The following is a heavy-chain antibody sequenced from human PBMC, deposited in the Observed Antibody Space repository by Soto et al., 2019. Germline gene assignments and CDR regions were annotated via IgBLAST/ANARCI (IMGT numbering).Heavy chain of an antibody. CDR1: GFPVSSYE. CDR2: ISDSVGTV. Sequence: GSLSLTSAASGFPVSSYETNWVRQAPGQGLEWVSYISDSVGTVYYADSVKGRFTVSRDNAQNSVYLQMNSLRTEDTAVYYCARDLLHYDFWSGYYAYFYYGMDVWGPGTTVTVSS. V-gene: IGHV3-48*03. CDR3: ARDLLHYDFWSGYYAYFYYGMDV. D-gene: IGHD3-3*01. J-gene: IGHJ6*02.